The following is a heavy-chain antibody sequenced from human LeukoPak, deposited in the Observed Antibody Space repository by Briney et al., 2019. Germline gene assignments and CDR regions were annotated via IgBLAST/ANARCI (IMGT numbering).Heavy chain of an antibody. CDR1: GFIFSSYS. J-gene: IGHJ5*02. D-gene: IGHD6-13*01. V-gene: IGHV3-21*01. Sequence: GGSLRLSWAASGFIFSSYSMNWVRQAPGKGLEWVSSITSSSSYIYYADSVKGRFTLSRDNAKNSLYLQMNSLRAEDTAVYYCARGGTPSSSWYTKSKNWFDPWGQGTLVTVSS. CDR2: ITSSSSYI. CDR3: ARGGTPSSSWYTKSKNWFDP.